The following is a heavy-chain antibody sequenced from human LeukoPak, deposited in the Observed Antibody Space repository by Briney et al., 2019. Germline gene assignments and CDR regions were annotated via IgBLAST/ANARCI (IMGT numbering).Heavy chain of an antibody. CDR1: GFTFSSYA. V-gene: IGHV3-23*01. CDR3: AKDRGGGSYETDY. CDR2: TSGSGGST. J-gene: IGHJ4*02. Sequence: GGSLRLSCAASGFTFSSYAMSWVRQAPGKGLEWVSATSGSGGSTYYADSVKGRFTISRDNSKNTLYLQMNSLRAEDTAVYYCAKDRGGGSYETDYWGQGTLVTVSS. D-gene: IGHD1-26*01.